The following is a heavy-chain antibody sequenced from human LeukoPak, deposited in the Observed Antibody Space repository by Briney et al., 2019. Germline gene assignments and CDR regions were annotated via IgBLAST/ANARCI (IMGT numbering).Heavy chain of an antibody. Sequence: SETLSLTCTVPRGSVRNGIYYCGWIRQPPGKGLEWLGNIQNVGSTYYKPPLRGRVTVSVDTPRNQFFRNLSSFTAADPAGHSCAKKTYSSGWLVPIDSWGRGTLFTVSS. D-gene: IGHD6-19*01. J-gene: IGHJ4*02. CDR3: AKKTYSSGWLVPIDS. CDR2: IQNVGST. CDR1: RGSVRNGIYY. V-gene: IGHV4-39*01.